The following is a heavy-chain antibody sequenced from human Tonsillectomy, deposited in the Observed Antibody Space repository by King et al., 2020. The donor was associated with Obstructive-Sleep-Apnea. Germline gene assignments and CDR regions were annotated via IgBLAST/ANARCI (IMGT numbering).Heavy chain of an antibody. D-gene: IGHD3-3*01. V-gene: IGHV4-39*06. CDR1: GGSISSSSYY. Sequence: RLQLQESGPGLVKPSETLSLTCTVSGGSISSSSYYWGCIRQPPGKGLEWIGNIYYNGSTYYNPSLKSRVTISVDTAKNQFSLKLSSVTAADTAVYYWATDYYVFWSGHPYFGMDVWGQGTTVTVSS. CDR3: ATDYYVFWSGHPYFGMDV. J-gene: IGHJ6*02. CDR2: IYYNGST.